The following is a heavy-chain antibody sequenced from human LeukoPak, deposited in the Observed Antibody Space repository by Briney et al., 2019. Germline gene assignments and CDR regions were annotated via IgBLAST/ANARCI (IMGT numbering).Heavy chain of an antibody. Sequence: SVKVSCKASGFTFTAYYMHWVRQAPGQGLEWMGGITPIFGTANYAQKFQGRVTITADESTSTAYMELSSLRSEDTAVYYCARALDGYNPMYYFDYWGQGTLVTVSS. CDR3: ARALDGYNPMYYFDY. CDR1: GFTFTAYY. D-gene: IGHD5-24*01. V-gene: IGHV1-69*13. CDR2: ITPIFGTA. J-gene: IGHJ4*02.